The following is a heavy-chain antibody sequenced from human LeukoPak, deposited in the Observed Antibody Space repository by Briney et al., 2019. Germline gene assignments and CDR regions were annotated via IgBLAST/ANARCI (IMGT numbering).Heavy chain of an antibody. CDR3: ARDRGWEGFDP. D-gene: IGHD1-26*01. Sequence: GGSLRLSCAASGFTFSSYEMNWVRQAPGKGLEWVSYISSSGSTIYYADSVKGRFTISRDNAKNSLYLQMNSLRAEDTAVYYCARDRGWEGFDPWGQGTLVPVSS. CDR1: GFTFSSYE. CDR2: ISSSGSTI. J-gene: IGHJ5*02. V-gene: IGHV3-48*03.